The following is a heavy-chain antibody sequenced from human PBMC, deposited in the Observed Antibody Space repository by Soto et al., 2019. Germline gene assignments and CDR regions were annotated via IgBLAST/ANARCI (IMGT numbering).Heavy chain of an antibody. D-gene: IGHD6-19*01. J-gene: IGHJ1*01. Sequence: QVQLVESGGGVVQPGRSLRLSCAASGFTFSRYDMHWVRQAPGKGLEWVAVIWYDGSNKYYADSVKGRFTISRDNSKNTLYVQMNSLRVEDTAVHYCARGGRGWYTDFQHWGQGALVTVSS. CDR3: ARGGRGWYTDFQH. V-gene: IGHV3-33*01. CDR2: IWYDGSNK. CDR1: GFTFSRYD.